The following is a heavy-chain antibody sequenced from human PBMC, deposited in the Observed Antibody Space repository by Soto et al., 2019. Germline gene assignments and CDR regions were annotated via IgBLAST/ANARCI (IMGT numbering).Heavy chain of an antibody. D-gene: IGHD3-16*01. J-gene: IGHJ4*02. V-gene: IGHV3-23*01. CDR3: VKDVGYGFILYDF. CDR1: GFTFSSFG. Sequence: PGGSLRLSCTASGFTFSSFGTTWVRQAPGKGLEWVSTVNGGGDSTHYADSVKGRFSIFRDNSKNTVYLQMNSLRAEDSAIYYCVKDVGYGFILYDFWGQGTLVTVSS. CDR2: VNGGGDST.